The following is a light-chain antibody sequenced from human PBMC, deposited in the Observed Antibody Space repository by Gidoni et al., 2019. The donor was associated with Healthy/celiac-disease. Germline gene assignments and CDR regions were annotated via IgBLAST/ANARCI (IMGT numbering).Light chain of an antibody. CDR3: QQYNNWPLWT. V-gene: IGKV3-15*01. CDR2: GAS. Sequence: EIVMTQSPATLSVSPGERATLPCRASQSVSSNIAWYQQKPGQAPRLLIYGASPRATGIPARFRGSGSGTEFTLTISSRQSEDFAVYYCQQYNNWPLWTFGQGTKVEIK. J-gene: IGKJ1*01. CDR1: QSVSSN.